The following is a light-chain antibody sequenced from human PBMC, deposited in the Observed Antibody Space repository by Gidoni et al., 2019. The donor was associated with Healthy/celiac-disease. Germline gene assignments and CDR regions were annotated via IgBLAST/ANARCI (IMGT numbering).Light chain of an antibody. CDR1: QSLLHSNGYNY. CDR3: MQALQTPL. J-gene: IGKJ4*01. Sequence: TVMTQPPLSLPVTRGEPASISCRSSQSLLHSNGYNYLDWYLQKPGQSPQLLIYLGSNRASGVPDRFGGGGSGTDFTLKISRVEAEDVGVYCCMQALQTPLFGGGTKVEIK. V-gene: IGKV2-28*01. CDR2: LGS.